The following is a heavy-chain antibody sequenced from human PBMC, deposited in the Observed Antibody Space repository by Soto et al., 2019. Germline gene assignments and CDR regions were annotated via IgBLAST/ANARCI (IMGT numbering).Heavy chain of an antibody. J-gene: IGHJ4*02. D-gene: IGHD3-10*01. Sequence: SETLSLTCAVYGGSFSGYDLSWIRQPPGKGLEWIGEINHSGTTFYNPSLKSRSTISVDTSRGQFSLKLTSVTAVDTAFYYCAVRGVLTTFDYWGQGALVTVSS. CDR3: AVRGVLTTFDY. CDR1: GGSFSGYD. V-gene: IGHV4-34*01. CDR2: INHSGTT.